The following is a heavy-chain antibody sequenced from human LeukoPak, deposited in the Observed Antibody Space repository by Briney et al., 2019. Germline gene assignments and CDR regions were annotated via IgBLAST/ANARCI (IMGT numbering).Heavy chain of an antibody. V-gene: IGHV1-46*01. CDR3: AREVRAAAYDY. D-gene: IGHD6-13*01. CDR2: INPSGGST. Sequence: GASVKVSCKASGYTFTGYYMHWVRQAPGQGLEWMGIINPSGGSTSYAQKFQGRVTMTRDTSTSTVYMELSSLRSEDTAVYYCAREVRAAAYDYWGQGTLVTVSS. CDR1: GYTFTGYY. J-gene: IGHJ4*02.